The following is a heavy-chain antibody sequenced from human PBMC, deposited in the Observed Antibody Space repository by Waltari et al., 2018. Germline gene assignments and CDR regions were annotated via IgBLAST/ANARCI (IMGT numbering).Heavy chain of an antibody. CDR1: GGSISSSSYY. CDR2: IYYSGST. Sequence: QLQLQESGPGLVKPSETLSLTCTVSGGSISSSSYYWGWIRQPPGKGLEWIGSIYYSGSTYYNPSRKSRVTISVDTSKNQFSLKLSSVTAADTAVYYCASIRRYYGMDVWGQGTTVTVSS. V-gene: IGHV4-39*01. CDR3: ASIRRYYGMDV. J-gene: IGHJ6*02.